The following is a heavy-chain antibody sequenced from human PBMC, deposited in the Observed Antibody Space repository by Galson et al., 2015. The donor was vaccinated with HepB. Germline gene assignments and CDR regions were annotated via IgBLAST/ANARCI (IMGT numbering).Heavy chain of an antibody. D-gene: IGHD6-13*01. V-gene: IGHV2-70*04. J-gene: IGHJ4*02. CDR3: ARALISSSSWGDY. CDR2: IDWDDDK. CDR1: GISLSTSGMR. Sequence: PALVKPTQTLTLTCTFSGISLSTSGMRVSWIRQPPGKALEWLARIDWDDDKFYSTSLKTRLTISEDTSKNQVVLTMTNMDPVDTATYYCARALISSSSWGDYWGQGTLVTVSS.